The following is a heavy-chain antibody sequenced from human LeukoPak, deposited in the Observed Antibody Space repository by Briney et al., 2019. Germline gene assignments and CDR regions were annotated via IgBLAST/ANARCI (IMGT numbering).Heavy chain of an antibody. CDR2: ITARGTTT. J-gene: IGHJ4*02. D-gene: IGHD3-10*01. CDR3: AKYISDSGAYYAFDY. Sequence: GGSLRLSCAASGFTFSKYAMTWVRQAPGKGLEWVSAITARGTTTYYADSVKGRFTISRDDSKNTLSLQMDSLSAEDTALYYCAKYISDSGAYYAFDYGGQGTLVTVSS. V-gene: IGHV3-23*01. CDR1: GFTFSKYA.